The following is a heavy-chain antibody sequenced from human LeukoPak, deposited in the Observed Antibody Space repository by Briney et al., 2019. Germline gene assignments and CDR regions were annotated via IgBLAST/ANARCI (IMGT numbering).Heavy chain of an antibody. V-gene: IGHV2-70*01. Sequence: SGPALVKPTQTLTVTCTFSGFSLSTSGMCVSWIRQPPGKALEWLALIDWDDDKLYSTSLKTRVTISKDTSKNQVVLTMTNMDPVDTATYYCARIQAYGGNSEGNYFNYWGQGTLVTVSS. CDR3: ARIQAYGGNSEGNYFNY. J-gene: IGHJ4*02. D-gene: IGHD4-23*01. CDR2: IDWDDDK. CDR1: GFSLSTSGMC.